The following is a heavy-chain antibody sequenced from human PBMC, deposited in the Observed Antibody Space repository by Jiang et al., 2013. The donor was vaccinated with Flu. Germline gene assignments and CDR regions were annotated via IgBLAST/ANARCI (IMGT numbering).Heavy chain of an antibody. CDR2: ISYDGSNK. CDR1: GFIFSSYA. CDR3: ARDKGGNWPTLPHY. D-gene: IGHD1-1*01. J-gene: IGHJ4*02. V-gene: IGHV3-30-3*01. Sequence: VQLVESGGGVVQPGRSLRLSCAASGFIFSSYAMHWVRQAPGKGLEWVAVISYDGSNKYYADSVKGRFTISRDNSKNTLYLQMNSPRAEDTAVYYCARDKGGNWPTLPHYWGQGSLVTVSS.